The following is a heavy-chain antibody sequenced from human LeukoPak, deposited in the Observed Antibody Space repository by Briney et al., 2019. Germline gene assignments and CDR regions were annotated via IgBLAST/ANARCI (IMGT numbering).Heavy chain of an antibody. J-gene: IGHJ3*02. CDR1: GGSISSYY. V-gene: IGHV4-4*07. Sequence: PSETLSLTCTVSGGSISSYYWSWIRQPAGKGLEWIGRIYTSGSTNYNPSLKSRVTMSVDTSKNQFSLKLSSVTAADTAVYYCARILTIFGVLDAFDIWGQGTMVTVSS. D-gene: IGHD3-3*01. CDR3: ARILTIFGVLDAFDI. CDR2: IYTSGST.